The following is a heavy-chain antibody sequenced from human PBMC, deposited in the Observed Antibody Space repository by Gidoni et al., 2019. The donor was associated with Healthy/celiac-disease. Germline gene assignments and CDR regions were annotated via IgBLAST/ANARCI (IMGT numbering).Heavy chain of an antibody. CDR2: IYPGDSDT. CDR3: ASSLLWFGELLALDAFDI. Sequence: EVQLVQSGAEVNKQGEPMRSSCKGAGCRITSYWIGWVRHMPGKGLEWMGIIYPGDSDTRYSPSFQGQVTISADKSISTAYLQWSSLKASDTAMYYCASSLLWFGELLALDAFDIWGQGTMVTVSS. J-gene: IGHJ3*02. V-gene: IGHV5-51*03. D-gene: IGHD3-10*01. CDR1: GCRITSYW.